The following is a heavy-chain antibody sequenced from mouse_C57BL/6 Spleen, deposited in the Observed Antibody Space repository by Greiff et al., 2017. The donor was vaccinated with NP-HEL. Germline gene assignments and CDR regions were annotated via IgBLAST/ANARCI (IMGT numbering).Heavy chain of an antibody. CDR1: GYTFTSYW. Sequence: VKLQQPGAELVKPGASVKLSCKASGYTFTSYWMHWVKQRPGQGLEWIGMIHPNSGSTNYNEKFKSKATLTVDKSSSTAYMQLSSLTSEDSAVYYCARYDSYWYFDVWGTGTTVTVSS. D-gene: IGHD2-4*01. J-gene: IGHJ1*03. CDR3: ARYDSYWYFDV. V-gene: IGHV1-64*01. CDR2: IHPNSGST.